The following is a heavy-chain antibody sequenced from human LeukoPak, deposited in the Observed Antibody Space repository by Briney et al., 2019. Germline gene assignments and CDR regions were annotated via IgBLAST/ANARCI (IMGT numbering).Heavy chain of an antibody. D-gene: IGHD1-26*01. J-gene: IGHJ4*02. CDR2: ISRSSRTI. CDR3: ARDSGSYSFDY. CDR1: GFTFSSYS. Sequence: GGSLRLSCAASGFTFSSYSMNWVRQAPGKGLEWVSFISRSSRTIYYADSVKGRFTISRDSAKNSLCLQMNSLRDEDTAVYYCARDSGSYSFDYWGQGTLVTVSS. V-gene: IGHV3-48*02.